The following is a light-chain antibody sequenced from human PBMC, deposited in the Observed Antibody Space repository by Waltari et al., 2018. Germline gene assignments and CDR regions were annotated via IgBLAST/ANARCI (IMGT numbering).Light chain of an antibody. CDR3: SAWDDSVSHVV. Sequence: QPVLTQPPSASRAPGQKFTISCSGSDSNIGSNSVNWYQHLPGAAPKLLIYGNDQRPSGVPARFSGSQSGTSASLAISGLQAEDEADYYCSAWDDSVSHVVFGGGTKLTVL. V-gene: IGLV1-44*01. CDR2: GND. CDR1: DSNIGSNS. J-gene: IGLJ2*01.